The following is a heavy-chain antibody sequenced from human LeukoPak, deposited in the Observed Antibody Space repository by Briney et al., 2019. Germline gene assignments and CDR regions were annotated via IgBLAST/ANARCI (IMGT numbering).Heavy chain of an antibody. CDR2: ISSTSAM. D-gene: IGHD4-17*01. CDR1: RFTFSSYS. V-gene: IGHV3-48*02. CDR3: ATKQLTTLAFDI. J-gene: IGHJ3*02. Sequence: GGSLRLSCAASRFTFSSYSMNWVRQAPGKGLEWVSYISSTSAMFYADSVKGRFTISRDNAKNSLYLQMNSLRDEDTAVYYCATKQLTTLAFDIWGQGTMVAVSS.